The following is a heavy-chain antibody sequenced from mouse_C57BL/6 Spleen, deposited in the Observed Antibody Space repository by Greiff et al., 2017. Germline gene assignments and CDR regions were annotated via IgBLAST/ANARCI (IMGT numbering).Heavy chain of an antibody. D-gene: IGHD2-5*01. Sequence: QVTLKESGPGILQPSQTLSLTCSFSGFSLSTFGMGVGWIRQPSGKGLEWLAHIWWDDDKYYNPALKSRLTISQDTSKNQVFLQIANVDTADTATYYCARIEDSNYLYAMDYWGQGTSVTVSS. CDR3: ARIEDSNYLYAMDY. CDR1: GFSLSTFGMG. CDR2: IWWDDDK. V-gene: IGHV8-8*01. J-gene: IGHJ4*01.